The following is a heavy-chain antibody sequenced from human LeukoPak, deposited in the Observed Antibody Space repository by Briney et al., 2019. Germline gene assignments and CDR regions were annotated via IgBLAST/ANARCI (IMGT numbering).Heavy chain of an antibody. D-gene: IGHD3-22*01. CDR2: MNPNNGNT. V-gene: IGHV1-8*01. CDR1: GYTFTSYD. CDR3: GRDSTSMIPSAPGI. Sequence: ASVKVSCKASGYTFTSYDINWVRQATGQGLEWMGWMNPNNGNTDYAQKFQGRVTLTRNTSISTAYMELSSLRSEDTAVYYCGRDSTSMIPSAPGIWGQGTKVTVSS. J-gene: IGHJ3*02.